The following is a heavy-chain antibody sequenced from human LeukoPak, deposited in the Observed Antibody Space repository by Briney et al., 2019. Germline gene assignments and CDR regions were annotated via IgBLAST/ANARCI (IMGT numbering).Heavy chain of an antibody. CDR3: ARDVGYSYGYDY. CDR2: IIPIFGTA. CDR1: GGTFSSYA. D-gene: IGHD5-18*01. Sequence: ASVKVSCKASGGTFSSYAISWVRQAPGQGLEWMGGIIPIFGTANYAQKFQSRVTITTDESTSTAYMELSSLRSEDTAVYYCARDVGYSYGYDYWGQGTLVTVSS. J-gene: IGHJ4*02. V-gene: IGHV1-69*05.